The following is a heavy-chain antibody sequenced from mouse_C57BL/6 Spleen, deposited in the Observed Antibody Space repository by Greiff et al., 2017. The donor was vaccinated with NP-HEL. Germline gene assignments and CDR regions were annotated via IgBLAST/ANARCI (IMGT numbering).Heavy chain of an antibody. CDR3: ARPAQATYAMDY. D-gene: IGHD3-2*02. CDR1: GYTFTSYW. J-gene: IGHJ4*01. V-gene: IGHV1-69*01. CDR2: IDPSDSYT. Sequence: QVQLQQSGAELVMPGASVKLSCKASGYTFTSYWMHWVKQRPGQGLEWIGEIDPSDSYTNYNQKFKGKSTLTVDKSSSTAYMQLSSLTSEDSAVYYCARPAQATYAMDYWGQGTSVTVSS.